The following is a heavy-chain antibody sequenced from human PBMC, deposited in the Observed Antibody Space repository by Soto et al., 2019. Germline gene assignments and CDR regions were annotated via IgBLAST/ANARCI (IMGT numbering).Heavy chain of an antibody. Sequence: SETLSLTCAVSGGSISSGGYSWSWIRQPPGKGLEWIGYIYHSGSTYYNPSLKSRVTISVDRSKNQFSLKLSSVTAADTAVYYCARSFGESDNWFDPWGQGTLVTVSS. J-gene: IGHJ5*02. D-gene: IGHD3-10*01. V-gene: IGHV4-30-2*01. CDR2: IYHSGST. CDR3: ARSFGESDNWFDP. CDR1: GGSISSGGYS.